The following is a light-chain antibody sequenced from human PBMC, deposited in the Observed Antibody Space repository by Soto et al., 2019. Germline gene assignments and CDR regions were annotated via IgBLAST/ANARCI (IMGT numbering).Light chain of an antibody. Sequence: EIVLTQSPGTLSLSPGERATLSCRASQSVSSSYLAWYQQKPGQAPRLLIYGASSRATGIPDRFSGSGSGTDFTLTISRLEPEDFAVYYCQQNGSPPPPFLTFGGGTKV. CDR1: QSVSSSY. CDR2: GAS. J-gene: IGKJ4*01. V-gene: IGKV3-20*01. CDR3: QQNGSPPPPFLT.